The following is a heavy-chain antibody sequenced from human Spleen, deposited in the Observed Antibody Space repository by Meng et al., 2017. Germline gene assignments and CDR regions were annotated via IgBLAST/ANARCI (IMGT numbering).Heavy chain of an antibody. CDR3: ARGRIGDLHWFDS. CDR1: GFTFSSYA. V-gene: IGHV3-23*01. J-gene: IGHJ5*01. D-gene: IGHD3-16*01. CDR2: ISGSGGST. Sequence: GGSLRLSCAASGFTFSSYAMSWVRQAPGKGLAWVSAISGSGGSTYYADSVKGRFTISRDNSKSTLFLQMNSLRADDTAVYHCARGRIGDLHWFDSWGQGTLVTGSS.